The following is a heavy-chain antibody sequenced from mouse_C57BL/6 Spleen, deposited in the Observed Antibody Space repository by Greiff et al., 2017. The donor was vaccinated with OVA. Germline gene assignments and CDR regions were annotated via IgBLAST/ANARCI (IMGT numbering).Heavy chain of an antibody. J-gene: IGHJ2*01. Sequence: QVQLQQPGAELVMPGASVKLSCKASGYTFTSYLMHWVKQRPGQGLEWIGEIDPSDSYTNYNQKFKGKSTLTVDKSSSTAYMQLSSLTSEDSAVYYCARWRNYEDFDYWGQGTTLTVSS. D-gene: IGHD1-1*01. CDR2: IDPSDSYT. CDR1: GYTFTSYL. V-gene: IGHV1-69*01. CDR3: ARWRNYEDFDY.